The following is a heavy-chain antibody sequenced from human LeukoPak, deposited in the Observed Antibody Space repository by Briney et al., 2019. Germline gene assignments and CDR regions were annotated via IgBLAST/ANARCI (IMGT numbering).Heavy chain of an antibody. CDR3: ANHLACGSTSCPPFDD. J-gene: IGHJ4*01. D-gene: IGHD2-2*01. V-gene: IGHV3-7*01. CDR1: GFTFSNYW. CDR2: IKQDGSDK. Sequence: GGSLRLSCATSGFTFSNYWMSWVRRAPGKGLEWVANIKQDGSDKYYVDSVKGRFTISRDNAKNSLYLQMNTLRAEDTAVYYCANHLACGSTSCPPFDDWGHGTLVTVSS.